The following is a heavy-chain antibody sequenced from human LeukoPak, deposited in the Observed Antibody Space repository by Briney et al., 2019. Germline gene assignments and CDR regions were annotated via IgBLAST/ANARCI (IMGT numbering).Heavy chain of an antibody. D-gene: IGHD2-2*02. Sequence: QTGGSLRLSCAASGFTFSSYRINWVRQAPGKGLEWVSRINSDGSSTSYADSVKGRFTISRDNAKNTLYLQMNSLRAEDTAVYYCAREMLRLYCSSTSCYTENNYGMDVWGQGTTVTVSS. J-gene: IGHJ6*02. CDR2: INSDGSST. V-gene: IGHV3-74*01. CDR1: GFTFSSYR. CDR3: AREMLRLYCSSTSCYTENNYGMDV.